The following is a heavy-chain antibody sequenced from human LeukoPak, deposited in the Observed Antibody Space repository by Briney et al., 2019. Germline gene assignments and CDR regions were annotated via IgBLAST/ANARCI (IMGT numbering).Heavy chain of an antibody. CDR2: IYDSGST. V-gene: IGHV4-59*01. CDR3: ARTRTSSKSSDY. J-gene: IGHJ4*02. Sequence: SETLSLTCTVSGGSISSYYWSWIRQPPGKGLEWIGYIYDSGSTNYNPFLKSRVTISLDTSKNQFSLRLSSVTAADTAVYFCARTRTSSKSSDYWGLGTRVTVSS. CDR1: GGSISSYY. D-gene: IGHD2-15*01.